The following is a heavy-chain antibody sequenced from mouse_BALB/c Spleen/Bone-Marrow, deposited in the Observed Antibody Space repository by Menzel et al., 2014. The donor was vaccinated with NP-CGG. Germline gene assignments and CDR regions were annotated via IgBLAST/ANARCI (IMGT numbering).Heavy chain of an antibody. D-gene: IGHD4-1*01. CDR1: GYAFSISW. J-gene: IGHJ3*01. CDR3: ARTGPFGY. CDR2: IYPGDGDT. Sequence: QVQLQQSGPELVKPGASVKISCKASGYAFSISWMNWVKQRPGQGLEWIGRIYPGDGDTKYNGKFKGKATLTADKSSSTAYMQLSSLTSLDSAVYFCARTGPFGYWGQGTLVTVAA. V-gene: IGHV1-82*01.